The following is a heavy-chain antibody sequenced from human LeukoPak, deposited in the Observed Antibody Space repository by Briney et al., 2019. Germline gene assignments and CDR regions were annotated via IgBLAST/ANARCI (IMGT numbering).Heavy chain of an antibody. CDR2: INPSSGGT. CDR3: ARDPTAGGTLHYFDY. D-gene: IGHD6-13*01. Sequence: ASVKVSCKASGYTFTDYSMHWVRQAPGQGLEWMGWINPSSGGTNSAQKFQGRVTMTRDTSISTAYMELSRLRSDDTAVYYCARDPTAGGTLHYFDYWGQGTLLTVSS. V-gene: IGHV1-2*02. CDR1: GYTFTDYS. J-gene: IGHJ4*02.